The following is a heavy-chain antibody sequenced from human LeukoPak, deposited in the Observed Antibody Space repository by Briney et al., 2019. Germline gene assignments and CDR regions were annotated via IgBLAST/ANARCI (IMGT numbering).Heavy chain of an antibody. Sequence: SETLSLTCAVYGGSFSGYYWSWIRQPPEKGLEWIGEINHSGSTNYNPSLKSRVTMSVDTSKNQFSLKLSSMTAADTAVYYCARHQCSDTRCYNFYFYAMDVWGQGTAVTVSS. D-gene: IGHD2-2*02. V-gene: IGHV4-34*01. J-gene: IGHJ6*02. CDR1: GGSFSGYY. CDR3: ARHQCSDTRCYNFYFYAMDV. CDR2: INHSGST.